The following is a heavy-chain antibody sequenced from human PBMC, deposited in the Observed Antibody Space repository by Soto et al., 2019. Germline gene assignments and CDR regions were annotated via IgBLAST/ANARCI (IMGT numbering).Heavy chain of an antibody. J-gene: IGHJ6*02. D-gene: IGHD6-13*01. CDR1: GYTFTSYY. CDR3: ARDTYSSPRPHYYYGMDV. Sequence: ASVKVSCKASGYTFTSYYMHWVRQAPGQGLEWMGIINPSGGSTSYAQKFQGRVTMTRDTSTSTVYMELSSLRSEDTAVYYCARDTYSSPRPHYYYGMDVWGQGTTVTVSS. V-gene: IGHV1-46*03. CDR2: INPSGGST.